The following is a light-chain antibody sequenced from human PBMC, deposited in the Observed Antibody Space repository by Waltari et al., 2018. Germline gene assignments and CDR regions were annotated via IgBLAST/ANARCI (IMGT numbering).Light chain of an antibody. CDR3: SSFAGIINYYV. CDR1: SSDIGGYDY. Sequence: QSALTQPPSASGSPGQSVTISCTGTSSDIGGYDYVSWYQQHPGKAPRLIIFEVNKRPAGVPDRFSGSKSGNTAARTISGRQTADEADYYCSSFAGIINYYVFGSGTKVTVL. CDR2: EVN. J-gene: IGLJ1*01. V-gene: IGLV2-8*01.